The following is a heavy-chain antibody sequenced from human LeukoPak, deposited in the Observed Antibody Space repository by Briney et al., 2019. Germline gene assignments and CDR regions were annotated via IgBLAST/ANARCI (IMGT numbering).Heavy chain of an antibody. Sequence: GSLRLSCAASGFTFSSYSMNWVRQPPGKGLEWIGEINHSGSTNYNPSLKSRVTISVDTSKNQFPLKLSSVTAADTAVYYCARGRGFLEWLEPGYYYYYYMDVWGKGTTVTVSS. D-gene: IGHD3-3*01. CDR2: INHSGST. J-gene: IGHJ6*03. CDR3: ARGRGFLEWLEPGYYYYYYMDV. V-gene: IGHV4-34*01. CDR1: GFTFSSYS.